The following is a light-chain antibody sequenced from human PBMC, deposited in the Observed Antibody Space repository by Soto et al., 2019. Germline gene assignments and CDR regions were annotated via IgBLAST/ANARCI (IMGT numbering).Light chain of an antibody. J-gene: IGKJ1*01. CDR1: QSIRRY. V-gene: IGKV1-5*01. CDR2: GAS. Sequence: DIQMTQSPPTLSASVGDRVTITYRASQSIRRYLAWYQQMPGKAPKLLIYGASTLQSGVPSRFSGSGSGTEFTLTISSLQPDDFGTYFCQHHNSYSQTFVQGTKV. CDR3: QHHNSYSQT.